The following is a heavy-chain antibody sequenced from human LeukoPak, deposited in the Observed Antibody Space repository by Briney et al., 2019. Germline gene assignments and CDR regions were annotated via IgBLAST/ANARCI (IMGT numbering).Heavy chain of an antibody. V-gene: IGHV3-7*01. CDR2: IQQDGSEK. CDR3: ARGRRSDSSGPPYFDY. D-gene: IGHD6-19*01. J-gene: IGHJ4*02. Sequence: PGGSLRLSCAASGYTLKNYWMSWVRQAPGKGLEWVANIQQDGSEKYYVDSVKGRFTISRDNAKNSLYLQMNSLRAEDTAVYYCARGRRSDSSGPPYFDYWGQGTPVTVSS. CDR1: GYTLKNYW.